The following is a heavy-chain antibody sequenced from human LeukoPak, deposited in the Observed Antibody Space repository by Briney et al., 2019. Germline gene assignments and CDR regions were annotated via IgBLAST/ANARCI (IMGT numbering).Heavy chain of an antibody. J-gene: IGHJ4*02. Sequence: SETLSLTCTVSGGSISNYSWSWVRQPPGKGLEWIAYIYYSGSTSYNPSLKSRVTISIDTSKNQFSLKLSSVTAADTAVYYCARDFDYWGQGTLVTVSS. CDR1: GGSISNYS. CDR3: ARDFDY. V-gene: IGHV4-59*01. CDR2: IYYSGST.